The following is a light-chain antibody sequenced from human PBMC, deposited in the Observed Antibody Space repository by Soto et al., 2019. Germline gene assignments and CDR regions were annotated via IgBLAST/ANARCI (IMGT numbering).Light chain of an antibody. CDR3: QQSYSTPPT. V-gene: IGKV1-39*01. Sequence: IQLTQYPSVLSASFGDTVTITCRASQAISSHLAWYQQKPGRAPKLLICSASSLQSGVPSRFSGSGSGTDGTITISSLKNEDCATYYCQQSYSTPPTFGQGTKVDIK. CDR2: SAS. CDR1: QAISSH. J-gene: IGKJ1*01.